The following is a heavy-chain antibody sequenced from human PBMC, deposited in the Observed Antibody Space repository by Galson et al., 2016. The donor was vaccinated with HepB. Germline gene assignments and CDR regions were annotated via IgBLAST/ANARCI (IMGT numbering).Heavy chain of an antibody. Sequence: SLRLSCAASGFTFSGYAMNWVRQPPGKGLEWVSSISGSGGTTYYADSLKGRFTISRDNSKSTLYLQMNSLRAGDTAVYYCAKGAYSLPENFQHRGQGTLVTVSS. CDR3: AKGAYSLPENFQH. CDR2: ISGSGGTT. D-gene: IGHD2-15*01. V-gene: IGHV3-23*01. CDR1: GFTFSGYA. J-gene: IGHJ1*01.